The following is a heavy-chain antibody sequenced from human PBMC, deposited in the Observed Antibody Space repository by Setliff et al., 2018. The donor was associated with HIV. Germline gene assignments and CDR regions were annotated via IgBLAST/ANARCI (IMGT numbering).Heavy chain of an antibody. D-gene: IGHD2-15*01. J-gene: IGHJ3*02. CDR1: GGTFRSSA. V-gene: IGHV1-69*05. Sequence: ASVKVSCKVSGGTFRSSAISWVRQAPGQGLEWVGGILRLYGTSQHAQKFQGRVTITTDESSTTGFMELRSLRSEDTAIYYCVRHPSHCSGGSCYSADGAFDIWGQGTMVTVSS. CDR3: VRHPSHCSGGSCYSADGAFDI. CDR2: ILRLYGTS.